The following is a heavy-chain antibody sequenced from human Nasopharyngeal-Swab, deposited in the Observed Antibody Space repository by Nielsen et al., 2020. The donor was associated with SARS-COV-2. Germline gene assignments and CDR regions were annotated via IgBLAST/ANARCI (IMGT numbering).Heavy chain of an antibody. CDR2: ISSSSSYI. CDR3: ARGCVLTGPSCYYYGMDV. D-gene: IGHD3-9*01. J-gene: IGHJ6*02. Sequence: GESLKISCAASGLGFSNYEMNWVRQAPGKGLDWVSSISSSSSYIYYADSVKGRFTISRDNAKNSLYLQMNSLRAEDTAVYYCARGCVLTGPSCYYYGMDVWGQGTTVTVSS. CDR1: GLGFSNYE. V-gene: IGHV3-21*01.